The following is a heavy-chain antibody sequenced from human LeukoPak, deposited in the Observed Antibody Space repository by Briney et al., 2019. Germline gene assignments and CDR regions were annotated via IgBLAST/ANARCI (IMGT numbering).Heavy chain of an antibody. CDR3: ARSSVAPVWCDP. CDR1: GDSIRSYN. Sequence: PSETLSLTCSVSGDSIRSYNWSSIRKPPGKGLEWIGYISYSGSTKYNPSLKSRVTISIDTSKNQFSLKVSSVTAADTAVYYCARSSVAPVWCDPWGQGTPVIVSS. J-gene: IGHJ5*02. CDR2: ISYSGST. D-gene: IGHD5-12*01. V-gene: IGHV4-59*01.